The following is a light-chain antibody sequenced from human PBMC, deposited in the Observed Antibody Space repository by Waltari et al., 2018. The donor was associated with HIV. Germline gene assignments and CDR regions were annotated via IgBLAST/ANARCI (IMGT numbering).Light chain of an antibody. V-gene: IGLV2-14*03. J-gene: IGLJ2*01. CDR2: EVD. CDR1: GTDFGFYNF. Sequence: SDVTQSAPVSGFPGQSLPISCSGAGTDFGFYNFISWYQQQPGKYPKLLLYEVDIRASGVSSRFSGSKSGNTASLTISGLHVDDEGLYYCASYTANYTVLFGGGTTVTVL. CDR3: ASYTANYTVL.